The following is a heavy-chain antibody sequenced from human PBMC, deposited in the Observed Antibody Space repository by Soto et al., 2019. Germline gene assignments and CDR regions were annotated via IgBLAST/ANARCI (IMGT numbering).Heavy chain of an antibody. CDR3: AREDYRAFGY. V-gene: IGHV3-30-3*01. D-gene: IGHD3-16*01. Sequence: PGGSLRLSCAASGFTFSRYVMHWVRQAPGKGLEWVAVFSYDGSSKYYADSVKGRFTISRDNSKDTLYLQMNSLRADDTAMYYCAREDYRAFGYWGQGTLVTVSS. CDR2: FSYDGSSK. CDR1: GFTFSRYV. J-gene: IGHJ4*02.